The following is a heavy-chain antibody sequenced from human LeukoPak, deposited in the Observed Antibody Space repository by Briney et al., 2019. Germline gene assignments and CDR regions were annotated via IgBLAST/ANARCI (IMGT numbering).Heavy chain of an antibody. CDR1: GFSFTSYN. CDR2: ISYDGNIK. Sequence: GGSLRLSCAASGFSFTSYNFHWVRQAPGKGLQWLGFISYDGNIKYEDSVKGRFTISRDNSKNTLYLQMNSLRAEDTAIYYCGRDFVNGGKARLDCWGQGTLVTVSS. V-gene: IGHV3-30*03. CDR3: GRDFVNGGKARLDC. J-gene: IGHJ4*02. D-gene: IGHD2-15*01.